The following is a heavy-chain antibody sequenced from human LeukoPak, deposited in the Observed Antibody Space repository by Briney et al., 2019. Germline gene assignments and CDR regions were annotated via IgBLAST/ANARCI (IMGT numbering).Heavy chain of an antibody. D-gene: IGHD5-12*01. CDR1: GYTFTGYY. J-gene: IGHJ3*02. Sequence: SVKVSCKASGYTFTGYYMHWVRQAPGQGLDWMGRIIPILGIANYAQKFQGRVTIIADKSTSTAYMELSSLRSEDTAVYYCARDLYSGHEGNAFDIWGQGTMVTVSS. V-gene: IGHV1-69*04. CDR2: IIPILGIA. CDR3: ARDLYSGHEGNAFDI.